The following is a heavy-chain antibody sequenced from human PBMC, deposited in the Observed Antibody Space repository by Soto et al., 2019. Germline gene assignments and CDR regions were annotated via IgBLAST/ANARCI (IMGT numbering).Heavy chain of an antibody. CDR3: AILREAAAVENLDY. CDR2: IYSGGST. CDR1: GFTVSSNY. J-gene: IGHJ4*02. Sequence: GGSLRLSCAASGFTVSSNYMSWVRQAPGKGLEWVSVIYSGGSTYYADSVKGRFTISRDNSKNTLYLQMNSLRAEDTAVYYCAILREAAAVENLDYWGQGTLVTVSS. D-gene: IGHD6-13*01. V-gene: IGHV3-53*05.